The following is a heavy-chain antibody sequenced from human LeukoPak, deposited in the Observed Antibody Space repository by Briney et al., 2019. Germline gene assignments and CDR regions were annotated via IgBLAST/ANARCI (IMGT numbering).Heavy chain of an antibody. V-gene: IGHV4-61*02. CDR1: GGSISSGSYD. CDR2: IYTSGST. D-gene: IGHD2-15*01. J-gene: IGHJ4*02. Sequence: SQTLSLTXTVSGGSISSGSYDWRWIRQPAGTGLEWIGRIYTSGSTNYNPSLKSRVTISVDTSKNQFSLKLSSVTAADTAVYYCARLYCSGGSCYSDYWGQGTLVTVSS. CDR3: ARLYCSGGSCYSDY.